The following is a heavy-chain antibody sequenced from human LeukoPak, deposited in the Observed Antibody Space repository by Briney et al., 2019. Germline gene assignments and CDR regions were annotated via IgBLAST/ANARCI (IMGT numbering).Heavy chain of an antibody. Sequence: GGSLRLSCAASGFTFSSYAMSWVRQAPGKGLEWVSSISSSSSYIYYADSVKGRFTISRDNAKNSLYLQMNSLRAEDTAVYYCARGSPLAAAGSSFDYWGQGTLVTVSS. J-gene: IGHJ4*02. V-gene: IGHV3-21*01. D-gene: IGHD6-13*01. CDR3: ARGSPLAAAGSSFDY. CDR2: ISSSSSYI. CDR1: GFTFSSYA.